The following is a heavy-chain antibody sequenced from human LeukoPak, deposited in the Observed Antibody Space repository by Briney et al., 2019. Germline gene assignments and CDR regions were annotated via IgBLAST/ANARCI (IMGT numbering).Heavy chain of an antibody. D-gene: IGHD6-13*01. CDR2: VYYSGIT. J-gene: IGHJ4*02. CDR3: VKTAGRDGLAPPY. Sequence: PSETLSLTCIVSGDSITSSYWSWIRQPPGKGLEWIGYVYYSGITNYNPSLKSRVTISIDTSKNQFPLKLNSVTAADTAVYYCVKTAGRDGLAPPYRGQGTLVTVSS. V-gene: IGHV4-59*01. CDR1: GDSITSSY.